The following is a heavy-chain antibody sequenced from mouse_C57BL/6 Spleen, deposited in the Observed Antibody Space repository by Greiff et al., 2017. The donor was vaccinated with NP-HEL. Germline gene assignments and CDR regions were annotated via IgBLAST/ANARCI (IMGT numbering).Heavy chain of an antibody. Sequence: VKLQESGPGLVAPSQSLSITCTVSGFSLTSYAISWVRQPPGKGLEWLGVIWTGGGTNYNSALKSRLSISKDNSKSQVFLKMNSLQTDDTARYYCARNRRYDYDYYAMDYWGQGTSVTVSS. V-gene: IGHV2-9-1*01. CDR1: GFSLTSYA. CDR2: IWTGGGT. D-gene: IGHD2-4*01. J-gene: IGHJ4*01. CDR3: ARNRRYDYDYYAMDY.